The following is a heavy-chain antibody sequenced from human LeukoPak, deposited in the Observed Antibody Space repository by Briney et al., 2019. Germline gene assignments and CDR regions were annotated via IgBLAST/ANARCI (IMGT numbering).Heavy chain of an antibody. Sequence: ASVKVSCKASGYTFTGYYMHWVRQAPGQGLEWMGWISAYNGNTNYAQKLQGRVTMTTDTSTSTAYMELRSLRSDDTAVYYCARGSSSWPDDYWGQGTLVTVSS. J-gene: IGHJ4*02. V-gene: IGHV1-18*04. D-gene: IGHD6-13*01. CDR2: ISAYNGNT. CDR1: GYTFTGYY. CDR3: ARGSSSWPDDY.